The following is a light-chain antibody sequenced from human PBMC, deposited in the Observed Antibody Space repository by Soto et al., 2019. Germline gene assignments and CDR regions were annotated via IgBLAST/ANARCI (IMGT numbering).Light chain of an antibody. J-gene: IGLJ3*02. CDR1: SGHSSHA. CDR2: LNSDGSH. V-gene: IGLV4-69*01. Sequence: QLVLTQSPSASASLGASVRLTCTLSSGHSSHAIAWHQQQPEKGPRYLMKLNSDGSHNKGDGIPDRFSGSSSGAERYLTISSLQSEDEADYYCQTWDTGIQVFGGGTKLTVL. CDR3: QTWDTGIQV.